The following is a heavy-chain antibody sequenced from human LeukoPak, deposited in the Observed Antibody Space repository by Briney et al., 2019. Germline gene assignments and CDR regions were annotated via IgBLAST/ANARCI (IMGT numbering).Heavy chain of an antibody. CDR1: GFTVSTNY. J-gene: IGHJ4*02. CDR2: IHSSGST. D-gene: IGHD6-13*01. V-gene: IGHV3-66*01. Sequence: GGSLRLSCAASGFTVSTNYMTWVRQTPGKGLEWVSLIHSSGSTTQADSVKGRFTISRDNSKNTVYLQMNGLRAEDTAVYYCSREAYSSSCIDYWGQGTLVTVSS. CDR3: SREAYSSSCIDY.